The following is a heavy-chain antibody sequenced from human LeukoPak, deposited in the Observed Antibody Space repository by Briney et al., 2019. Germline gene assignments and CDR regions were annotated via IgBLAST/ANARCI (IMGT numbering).Heavy chain of an antibody. Sequence: SETLSLTCTVSGGSISSSSYYWGWIRQPPGKGLEWIGSIYYSGSTYYNPSLKSRVTISVDTSKNQFSLKLSSVTAADTAVYYCARVGGSYSGGYYFDYWGQGTLVTVSS. CDR2: IYYSGST. V-gene: IGHV4-39*07. J-gene: IGHJ4*02. CDR1: GGSISSSSYY. CDR3: ARVGGSYSGGYYFDY. D-gene: IGHD1-26*01.